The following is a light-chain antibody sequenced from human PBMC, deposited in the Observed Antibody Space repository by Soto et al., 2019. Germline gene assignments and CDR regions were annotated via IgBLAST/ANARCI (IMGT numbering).Light chain of an antibody. Sequence: SVLSQAPSASGTPGQGVTISCSGSNSNIGSNSVNWYQQLPRTSPTLIIFGNNQRPSGVPDRFSGSKSGTSASLAISGLQSEDEADYYCAAWDDSLNGVVFGGGTKVTVL. CDR3: AAWDDSLNGVV. CDR1: NSNIGSNS. J-gene: IGLJ3*02. CDR2: GNN. V-gene: IGLV1-44*01.